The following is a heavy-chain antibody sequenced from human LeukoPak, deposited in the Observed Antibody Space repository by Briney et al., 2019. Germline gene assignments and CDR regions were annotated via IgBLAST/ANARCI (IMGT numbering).Heavy chain of an antibody. CDR3: AKESGAGRHTDY. CDR2: ITGDSGST. V-gene: IGHV3-43*01. CDR1: GFTFDDYT. D-gene: IGHD6-19*01. J-gene: IGHJ4*02. Sequence: GGSLRLSCAASGFTFDDYTMHWVRQAPGKGLEWVSLITGDSGSTFYSDSVRGRFTISRDNSKNSLYLQMNSLRTEDTALYYCAKESGAGRHTDYWGQGTLVTVSS.